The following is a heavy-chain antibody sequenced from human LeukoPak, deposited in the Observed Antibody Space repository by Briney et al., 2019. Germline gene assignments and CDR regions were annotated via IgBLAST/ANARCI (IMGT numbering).Heavy chain of an antibody. J-gene: IGHJ4*02. CDR1: GYTFTSNY. D-gene: IGHD2-2*01. CDR2: IYPRDGST. V-gene: IGHV1-46*01. CDR3: ARDQVGFDY. Sequence: ASVKVSCKASGYTFTSNYIHWVRQAPGQGLEWMGMIYPRDGSTSYAQKFQGRVTVTRDTSTSTVRMELSGLRSEDTAVYYCARDQVGFDYWGQGTLVTVSS.